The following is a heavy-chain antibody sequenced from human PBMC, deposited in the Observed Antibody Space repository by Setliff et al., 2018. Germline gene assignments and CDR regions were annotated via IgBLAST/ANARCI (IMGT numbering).Heavy chain of an antibody. D-gene: IGHD2-15*01. J-gene: IGHJ4*01. CDR3: VRPGGTTVVARHFDY. CDR2: ISYSGTP. Sequence: SETLSLTCTVSNDSFTSSRYYWGWIRQAPGGGLEWIGSISYSGTPYYNASVESRVTISIDASRNQFSLELRSVTVADTATYYCVRPGGTTVVARHFDYWGSGILVTVSS. CDR1: NDSFTSSRYY. V-gene: IGHV4-39*01.